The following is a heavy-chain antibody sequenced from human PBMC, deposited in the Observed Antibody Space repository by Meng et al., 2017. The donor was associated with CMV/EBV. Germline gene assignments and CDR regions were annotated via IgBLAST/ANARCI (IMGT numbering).Heavy chain of an antibody. D-gene: IGHD2-21*01. CDR3: ASTYCGGDCYWSFDY. V-gene: IGHV1-69*05. CDR1: GFTFSSYA. Sequence: SGFTFSSYAISWVRQAPGQGLEWMGGIIPIFGTANYAQKFQGRVTITTDESTSTAYMELSSLRSEDTAVYYCASTYCGGDCYWSFDYWGQGTLVTVSS. J-gene: IGHJ4*02. CDR2: IIPIFGTA.